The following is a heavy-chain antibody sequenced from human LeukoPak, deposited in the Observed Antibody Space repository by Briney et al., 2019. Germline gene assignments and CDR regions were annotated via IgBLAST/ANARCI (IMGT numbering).Heavy chain of an antibody. Sequence: SETLSPTCAVSGGSLSGYYWSWIRQPPGKGLEWIGDINHSGGTSYSPSRKSRVTISVDTCKNQFSLNLNSVTAADTAVYFCARFSDSEPIDSWGQGTLVTVSS. CDR3: ARFSDSEPIDS. J-gene: IGHJ4*02. CDR2: INHSGGT. V-gene: IGHV4-34*01. D-gene: IGHD1-26*01. CDR1: GGSLSGYY.